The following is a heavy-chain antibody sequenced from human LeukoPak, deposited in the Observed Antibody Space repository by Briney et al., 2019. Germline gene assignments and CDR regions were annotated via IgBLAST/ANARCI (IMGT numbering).Heavy chain of an antibody. V-gene: IGHV3-49*04. Sequence: GGSLRLSCTASGFTFGDYAMTWVRQAPGKGLEWVGFIRSKTYGGTTEYAASVKGRFTISRDDSKCIAYLQMNSLKTEDTAVYYCTRDQTPYYWGQGTLVSVSS. J-gene: IGHJ4*02. CDR3: TRDQTPYY. CDR1: GFTFGDYA. CDR2: IRSKTYGGTT.